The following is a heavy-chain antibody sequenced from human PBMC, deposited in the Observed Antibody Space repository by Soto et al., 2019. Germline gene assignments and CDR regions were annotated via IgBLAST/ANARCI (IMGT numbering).Heavy chain of an antibody. V-gene: IGHV1-2*02. Sequence: GASVKVSCKASGSTFSDYYIHWVRQAPGQGLEWMGWINPNSGGTKYAPKFQGGVTMTRSTSITTAYMELSRLRSGDTAVYYCAREPATAKPEGVDFWGQGTLVTVSS. CDR1: GSTFSDYY. CDR2: INPNSGGT. CDR3: AREPATAKPEGVDF. D-gene: IGHD1-1*01. J-gene: IGHJ4*02.